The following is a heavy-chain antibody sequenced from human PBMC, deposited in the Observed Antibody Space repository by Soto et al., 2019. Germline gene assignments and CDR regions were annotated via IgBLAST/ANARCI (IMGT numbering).Heavy chain of an antibody. Sequence: QVQLVQSGAEVKKPGASVKVSCKASGYTFTSYDINWVRQDTGQGLEWMGWMNPNSCNTGYAQKFQGRVTMTRNTSISTAYMELSSLRSEDTAVYYCARALSYSNYEFDYWGQGTLVTVSS. CDR2: MNPNSCNT. J-gene: IGHJ4*02. V-gene: IGHV1-8*01. CDR3: ARALSYSNYEFDY. D-gene: IGHD4-4*01. CDR1: GYTFTSYD.